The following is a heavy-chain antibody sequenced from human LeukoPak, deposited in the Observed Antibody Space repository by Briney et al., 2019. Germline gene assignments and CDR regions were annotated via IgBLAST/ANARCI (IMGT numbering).Heavy chain of an antibody. CDR1: GGSISSYY. D-gene: IGHD1-26*01. Sequence: SETLSLTCTVSGGSISSYYWSWIRQPPGRGLEWIGYIYYSGSTNYNPSLKSRVTISVDTSKNQFSLKLSSVTAADTAVYYCARDGGYSGSYYLDYWGQGTLVTVSS. CDR2: IYYSGST. J-gene: IGHJ4*02. V-gene: IGHV4-59*01. CDR3: ARDGGYSGSYYLDY.